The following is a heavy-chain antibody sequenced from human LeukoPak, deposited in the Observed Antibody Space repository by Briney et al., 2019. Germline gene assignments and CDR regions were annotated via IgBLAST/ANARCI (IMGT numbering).Heavy chain of an antibody. V-gene: IGHV4-59*08. Sequence: PSETLSLTCTVSGGSISSYYCSWIRQPPGKGLEWIGYINYSGSTNYNPSLRSRVTISVDTSKNQFSLKLSSVTAADTAVYYCARHHDDSSGYYRYWGQGTLVTVSS. CDR2: INYSGST. J-gene: IGHJ4*02. CDR1: GGSISSYY. D-gene: IGHD3-22*01. CDR3: ARHHDDSSGYYRY.